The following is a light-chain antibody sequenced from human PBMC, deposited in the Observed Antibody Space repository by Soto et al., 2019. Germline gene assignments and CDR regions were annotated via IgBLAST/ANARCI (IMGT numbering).Light chain of an antibody. V-gene: IGKV4-1*01. CDR3: QQFYSTPAIT. Sequence: DIVMTQSPDSLAVSLGERATINCKSSQSILYTSSGNNYLAWYQQKPGQPPKLLIYWASTRESGVPDRFSGSGSGADFTLTISSLQAEDVAIYYCQQFYSTPAITFGQGTRLEIK. CDR1: QSILYTSSGNNY. CDR2: WAS. J-gene: IGKJ5*01.